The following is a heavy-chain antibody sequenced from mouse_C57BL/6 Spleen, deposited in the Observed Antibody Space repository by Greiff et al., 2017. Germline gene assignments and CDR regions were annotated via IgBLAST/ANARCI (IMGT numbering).Heavy chain of an antibody. V-gene: IGHV1-69*01. D-gene: IGHD1-1*01. J-gene: IGHJ2*01. Sequence: QVQLQQSGAELVMPGASVKLSCKASGYTFTSYWMHWVKQRPGQGLEWIGEIDPSDSYTNYNQKFKGKSTLTVDKSSSTADMQLSSLTSEDSAVYYCARRVYYGRGYYFDYWGQGTTLTVSS. CDR3: ARRVYYGRGYYFDY. CDR2: IDPSDSYT. CDR1: GYTFTSYW.